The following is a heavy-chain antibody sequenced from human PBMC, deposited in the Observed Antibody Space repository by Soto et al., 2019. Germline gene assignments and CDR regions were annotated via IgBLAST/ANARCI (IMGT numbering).Heavy chain of an antibody. V-gene: IGHV4-59*01. Sequence: PSETLSLTCTVSGASISSYYWSWIRQPPGKGLEWLGFTYYSGSTNYNPSLKSRVTMSVDTSKNQFSLKLNSVTAADTAVYYCARTYCSGGSCYPGGNWFDPWGQGTLVTVSS. CDR1: GASISSYY. D-gene: IGHD2-15*01. CDR2: TYYSGST. CDR3: ARTYCSGGSCYPGGNWFDP. J-gene: IGHJ5*02.